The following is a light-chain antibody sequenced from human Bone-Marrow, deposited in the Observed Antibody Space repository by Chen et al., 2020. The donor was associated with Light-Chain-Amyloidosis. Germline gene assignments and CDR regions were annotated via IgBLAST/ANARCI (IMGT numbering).Light chain of an antibody. CDR2: RDT. V-gene: IGLV3-25*03. CDR3: QSADSSGTYEVI. J-gene: IGLJ2*01. Sequence: SYELTQPPSVSVSPGQTARITCSGDDLPTKYAYWYQQKPGQAPVLVIQRDTERPSGISERFPGSRAGKTATLTISGVQAQDEADYHCQSADSSGTYEVIFGGGTKLTVL. CDR1: DLPTKY.